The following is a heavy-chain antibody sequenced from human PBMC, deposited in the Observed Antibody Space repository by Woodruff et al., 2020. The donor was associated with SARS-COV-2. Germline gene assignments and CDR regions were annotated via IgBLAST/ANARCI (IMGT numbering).Heavy chain of an antibody. CDR2: FDPEDGET. J-gene: IGHJ5*02. Sequence: VSGYTLTELSMPSVRQAPGKGLEWMGGFDPEDGETIYAQKFQGRVTMTEDTSTDTAYMELSSLRSEDTAVCYCATSPAIVGATKGWFDPWGQGTLVT. D-gene: IGHD1-26*01. CDR1: GYTLTELS. V-gene: IGHV1-24*01. CDR3: ATSPAIVGATKGWFDP.